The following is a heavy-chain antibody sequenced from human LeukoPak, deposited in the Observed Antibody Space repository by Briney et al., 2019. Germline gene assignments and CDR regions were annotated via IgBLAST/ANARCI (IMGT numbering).Heavy chain of an antibody. J-gene: IGHJ5*02. V-gene: IGHV3-74*03. CDR3: ARGYSRSWFDP. Sequence: GGSLRLPCAASGFTFNNYWMHWVRQAPGKGLVWVSRINTDGSITTYADSVEGRFSGSRDNAKNTLYLQMNSLRVEDTGVYYCARGYSRSWFDPWGQGTLVTVSS. D-gene: IGHD1-14*01. CDR2: INTDGSIT. CDR1: GFTFNNYW.